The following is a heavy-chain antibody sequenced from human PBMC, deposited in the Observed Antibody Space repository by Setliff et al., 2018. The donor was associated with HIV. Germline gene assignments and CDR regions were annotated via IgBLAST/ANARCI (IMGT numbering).Heavy chain of an antibody. V-gene: IGHV3-23*01. Sequence: GGSLRLSCAASGFTFSSYAMSWVRQAPGKGLEWVSAISGSGGSTYYADSVKGRFTISRDNSKNTLYLQMNSLRAEDTAVYYCAKDRLNYYDSSGYPEYFQHWGRAPWSPSPQ. CDR2: ISGSGGST. D-gene: IGHD3-22*01. CDR3: AKDRLNYYDSSGYPEYFQH. CDR1: GFTFSSYA. J-gene: IGHJ1*01.